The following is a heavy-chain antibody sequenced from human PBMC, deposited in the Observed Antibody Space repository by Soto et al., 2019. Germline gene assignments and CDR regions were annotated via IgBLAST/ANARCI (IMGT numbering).Heavy chain of an antibody. CDR3: AKDSWDIVVVPAANWFDP. CDR2: ISGSGGST. V-gene: IGHV3-23*01. Sequence: GGSLRLSCAASGFTFSSYAMSWVRQAPGKGLEWVSAISGSGGSTYYADSVKGRFTISRDNSKNTLYLQMNSLRAEDTDVYYCAKDSWDIVVVPAANWFDPWGQGTLVTVSS. CDR1: GFTFSSYA. D-gene: IGHD2-2*01. J-gene: IGHJ5*02.